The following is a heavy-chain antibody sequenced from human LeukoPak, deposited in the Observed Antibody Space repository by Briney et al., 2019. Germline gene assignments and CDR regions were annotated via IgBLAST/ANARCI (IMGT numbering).Heavy chain of an antibody. CDR1: GFTFSRYS. D-gene: IGHD6-19*01. Sequence: GGPLRLSCAASGFTFSRYSMHWARQAPGKGLEWVSSISSSSSYIYYADSVKGRFTISRDNAKNSLYLQMNSLRAEDTAVYYCARDLYSSGWYVSDYWGQGTLVTVSS. J-gene: IGHJ4*02. V-gene: IGHV3-21*01. CDR3: ARDLYSSGWYVSDY. CDR2: ISSSSSYI.